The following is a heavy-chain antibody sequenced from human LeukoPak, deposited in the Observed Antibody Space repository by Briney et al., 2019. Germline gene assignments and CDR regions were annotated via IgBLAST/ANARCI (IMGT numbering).Heavy chain of an antibody. D-gene: IGHD3-10*01. J-gene: IGHJ3*02. CDR1: GFTFSTYD. CDR3: AKDFGEAAFDI. Sequence: GRSLRLSCAASGFTFSTYDMHWVRQAPGKGLEWVAIISYDGSDKYYADSVKGRFTISRDNSKNTLYLQMNSLRAGDTAVYYCAKDFGEAAFDIWGQGTMLTVSS. CDR2: ISYDGSDK. V-gene: IGHV3-30*18.